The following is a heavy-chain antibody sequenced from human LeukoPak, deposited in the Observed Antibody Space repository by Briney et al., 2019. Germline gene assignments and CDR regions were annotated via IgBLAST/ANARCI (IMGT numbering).Heavy chain of an antibody. V-gene: IGHV1-46*01. Sequence: ASVKVSCKASGYTFTSYYMHWVRQAPGQGLEWMGIINPSGGSTSYAQKFQGRVTMTGDTSTSTVYMELSSLRSEDTAVYYCARETSIMITFGGLDYWGQGTLVTVSS. CDR1: GYTFTSYY. CDR2: INPSGGST. D-gene: IGHD3-16*01. CDR3: ARETSIMITFGGLDY. J-gene: IGHJ4*02.